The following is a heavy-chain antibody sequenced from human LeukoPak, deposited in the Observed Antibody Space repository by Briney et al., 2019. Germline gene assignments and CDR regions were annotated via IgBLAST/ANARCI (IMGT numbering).Heavy chain of an antibody. CDR2: IYYSGST. CDR3: AKVSDRDSSDYYWGFEY. D-gene: IGHD3-22*01. V-gene: IGHV4-59*08. J-gene: IGHJ4*02. Sequence: SETLSLTCTVSGGSISGYYWSWIRQPPGKGLECIGYIYYSGSTNYNPSLKSRVTISVDTSRNQFSLKLTSVTAADTAVYYCAKVSDRDSSDYYWGFEYWGQGTLVTVSS. CDR1: GGSISGYY.